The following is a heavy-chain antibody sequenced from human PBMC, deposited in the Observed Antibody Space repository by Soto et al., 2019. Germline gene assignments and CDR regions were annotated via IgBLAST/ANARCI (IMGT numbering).Heavy chain of an antibody. V-gene: IGHV3-30*18. CDR1: GFTFSSYG. CDR3: AKDRVLGPRGPADYGDAFDI. CDR2: ISYDGSNK. J-gene: IGHJ3*02. Sequence: GGSLRLSCAASGFTFSSYGMHWVRQAPGKGLEWVAVISYDGSNKYYADSVKGRFTISRDNSKNTLYLQMNSLRAEDTAVYYCAKDRVLGPRGPADYGDAFDIWGQGTMVTVSS. D-gene: IGHD4-17*01.